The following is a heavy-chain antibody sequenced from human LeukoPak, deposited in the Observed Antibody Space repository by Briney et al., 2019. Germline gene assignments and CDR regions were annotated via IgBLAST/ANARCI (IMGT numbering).Heavy chain of an antibody. Sequence: GGSLRLSCAASGFTFSSYAMNWVRQAPGKGLEWVSAISGSGGSTYYVDSVKGRFTISRDNSRNTLYLQMNSLRAEDTAAYYCATNRGYSSSWYGYFQQWGQGTLVTVSS. J-gene: IGHJ1*01. CDR2: ISGSGGST. CDR3: ATNRGYSSSWYGYFQQ. CDR1: GFTFSSYA. D-gene: IGHD6-13*01. V-gene: IGHV3-23*01.